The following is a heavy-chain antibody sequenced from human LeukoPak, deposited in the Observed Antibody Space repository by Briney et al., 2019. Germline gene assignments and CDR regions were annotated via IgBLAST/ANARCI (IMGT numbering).Heavy chain of an antibody. Sequence: GGSRRLSFAASGFTFSSYEMNWVRQAPGKGLDWVSYISSSGRTKYYADSVKGRFTISRDNANNSLYLQMNSLRAEDTAVYYCARDKRDILTGYYDYWGQGTLVTVSS. D-gene: IGHD3-9*01. J-gene: IGHJ4*02. CDR2: ISSSGRTK. CDR1: GFTFSSYE. V-gene: IGHV3-48*03. CDR3: ARDKRDILTGYYDY.